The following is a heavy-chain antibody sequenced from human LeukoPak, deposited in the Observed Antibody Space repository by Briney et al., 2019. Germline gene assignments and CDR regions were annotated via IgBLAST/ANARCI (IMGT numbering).Heavy chain of an antibody. D-gene: IGHD3-10*01. Sequence: GGSLRLSCAASGFTFSNYGMHWVRQAPGKGLEWVAVISYDGSNKYYADSVKGRFTISRDNSKNTLYLQMDSLRAEDTTIYYCAKDYYNSGSYYTLDYWGQGTLVTVSS. CDR3: AKDYYNSGSYYTLDY. V-gene: IGHV3-30*18. CDR2: ISYDGSNK. J-gene: IGHJ4*02. CDR1: GFTFSNYG.